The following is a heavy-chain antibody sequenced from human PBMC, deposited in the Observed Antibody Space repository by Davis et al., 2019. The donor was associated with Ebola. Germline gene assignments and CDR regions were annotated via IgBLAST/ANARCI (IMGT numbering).Heavy chain of an antibody. CDR1: GFPFSNYA. V-gene: IGHV3-30-3*01. J-gene: IGHJ6*02. CDR3: TRAGGSYNYFYGMDV. Sequence: GESLKISCAASGFPFSNYAMHWVRQTPGKGLEWVALISSDGNNKYYADSLKGRFTITRDTSKNTLFLQMNNLRAEDTSVYYCTRAGGSYNYFYGMDVWGQGTTVTVSS. CDR2: ISSDGNNK. D-gene: IGHD2-15*01.